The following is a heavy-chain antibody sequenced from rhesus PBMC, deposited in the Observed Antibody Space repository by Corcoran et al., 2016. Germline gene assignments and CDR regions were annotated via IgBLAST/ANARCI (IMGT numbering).Heavy chain of an antibody. CDR1: GGSISSSY. V-gene: IGHV4-169*02. CDR2: IYGSGSST. J-gene: IGHJ4*01. CDR3: ARDTVLGD. Sequence: QLQLQESGPGLVKPSETLSVTCAVSGGSISSSYWRWIRQAPGKGLEWIGYIYGSGSSTNYNPSLKSRVTLSVDTSKNQLSLKLSSVTAADTAVYYCARDTVLGDWGQGVLVTVSS. D-gene: IGHD2-21*01.